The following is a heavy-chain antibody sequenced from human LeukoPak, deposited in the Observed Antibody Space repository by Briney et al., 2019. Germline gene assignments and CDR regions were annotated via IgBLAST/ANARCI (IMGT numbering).Heavy chain of an antibody. CDR1: GFTFNSFG. CDR3: AKDYDSSGWAAFDI. J-gene: IGHJ3*02. CDR2: ISYDGSNE. Sequence: PGSSLRLSCAASGFTFNSFGMHWVRQAPGKGLEWVAVISYDGSNEYFADSVKGRFTISRDNSKNTLYLQMNSLRAEDTAVYYCAKDYDSSGWAAFDIWGQGTMVTVSS. D-gene: IGHD3-22*01. V-gene: IGHV3-30*18.